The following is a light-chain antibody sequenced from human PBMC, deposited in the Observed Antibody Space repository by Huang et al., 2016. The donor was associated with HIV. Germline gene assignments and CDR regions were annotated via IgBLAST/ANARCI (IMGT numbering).Light chain of an antibody. V-gene: IGKV1-12*01. CDR2: AAS. J-gene: IGKJ4*01. CDR1: QDINRW. CDR3: QQAVSFPLT. Sequence: DIQMTQSPSSVSASVGDRISFTCRASQDINRWLAWYQHKPGKAPKLLIYAASPLQGGVPSRFSGRVSGTGVTLTINSLQPEDFATYFCQQAVSFPLTFGGGTKVEIK.